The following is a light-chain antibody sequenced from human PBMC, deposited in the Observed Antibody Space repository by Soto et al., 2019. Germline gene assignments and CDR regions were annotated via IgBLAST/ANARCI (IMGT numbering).Light chain of an antibody. Sequence: QSALTQPASVSGSPGQSITISCTGTSSDVGAYYSVSWYQHHPGKAPKLIIYGVTNRPSGVSNRFSGSKSGNTASLTISGLQAEDEADYRCSSYTSGSSHYVFGTGTKLTVL. CDR1: SSDVGAYYS. CDR2: GVT. V-gene: IGLV2-14*01. J-gene: IGLJ1*01. CDR3: SSYTSGSSHYV.